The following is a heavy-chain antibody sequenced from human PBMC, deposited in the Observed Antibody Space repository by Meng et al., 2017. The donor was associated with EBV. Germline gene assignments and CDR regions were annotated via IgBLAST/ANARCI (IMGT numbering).Heavy chain of an antibody. CDR1: GGPFRYYA. V-gene: IGHV1-69*01. D-gene: IGHD3-10*01. CDR3: ASESGRGYTPDY. CDR2: FLPRLGAP. J-gene: IGHJ4*02. Sequence: QVQLGQSEAEVKKTGSSVKVSCKTSGGPFRYYAISWVRQAPGQGLEWLGGFLPRLGAPSYAQKFHGRVKITADESTSTHYMDLSSLRSEDTAIYYCASESGRGYTPDYWGQGTLVTVSS.